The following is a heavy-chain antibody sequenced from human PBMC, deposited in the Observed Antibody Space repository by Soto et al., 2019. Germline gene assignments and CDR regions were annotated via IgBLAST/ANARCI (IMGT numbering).Heavy chain of an antibody. D-gene: IGHD1-26*01. CDR1: GGSINSYY. CDR3: ARGIYAKVGATIWFDP. CDR2: IYTSGST. V-gene: IGHV4-4*07. J-gene: IGHJ5*02. Sequence: SETLSLTCTVSGGSINSYYWSWIRQPAGKGLEWIGRIYTSGSTNYNPSLKRRVTMSVDTSKNRFSLKLSSVTAADTAVYYCARGIYAKVGATIWFDPWGQGTLVTVSS.